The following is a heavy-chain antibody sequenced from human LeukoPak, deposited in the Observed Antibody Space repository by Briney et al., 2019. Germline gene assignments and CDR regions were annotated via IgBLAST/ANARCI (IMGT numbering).Heavy chain of an antibody. CDR2: INPSGGST. CDR1: GYTFTSYY. CDR3: ARGQGYCSSTSCYAEWFDP. J-gene: IGHJ5*02. V-gene: IGHV1-46*01. Sequence: ASVKVSCKASGYTFTSYYMHWVRQAPGQGLEWMGIINPSGGSTSYAQKFQGRVTMTRDTSTSTVYMELCSLRSEDTAVYYCARGQGYCSSTSCYAEWFDPWGQGTLVTVSS. D-gene: IGHD2-2*01.